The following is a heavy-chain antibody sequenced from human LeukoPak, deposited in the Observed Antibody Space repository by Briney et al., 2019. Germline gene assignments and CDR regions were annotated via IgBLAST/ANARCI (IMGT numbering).Heavy chain of an antibody. V-gene: IGHV1-2*02. CDR3: ARGPHWDPHFDY. D-gene: IGHD7-27*01. Sequence: GASVTVSFKASGYTFTIYYMHWVRQAPGQGLEWMGWINPNSGGTNYAQKFQGRVTITRATSISTAYMELSGLRSDDTAVYYCARGPHWDPHFDYWGQGTLVTVSS. CDR1: GYTFTIYY. CDR2: INPNSGGT. J-gene: IGHJ4*02.